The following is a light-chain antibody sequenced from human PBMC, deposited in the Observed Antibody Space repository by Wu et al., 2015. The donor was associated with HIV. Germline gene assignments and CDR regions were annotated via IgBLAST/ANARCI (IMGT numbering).Light chain of an antibody. J-gene: IGKJ4*01. V-gene: IGKV3-20*01. CDR3: QQYGGAPFT. CDR2: HSS. Sequence: EIVLTQSPDTLYLSPGERATLSCRASQTVTSNYLAWYQHKPGQAPRLLIYHSSTRATGISDRFSGSGSGTDFTLTISRLKPEDFAVYYCQQYGGAPFTFGGGTKMEI. CDR1: QTVTSNY.